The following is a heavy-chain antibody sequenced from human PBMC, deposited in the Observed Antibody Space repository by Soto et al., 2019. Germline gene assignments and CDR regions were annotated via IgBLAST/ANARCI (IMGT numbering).Heavy chain of an antibody. CDR3: ARQITIFGVVITKNWFDP. CDR2: MNPNSGNT. D-gene: IGHD3-3*01. J-gene: IGHJ5*02. Sequence: ASVKVSCKASGYTFTSYDINWVRQATGQGLEWMGWMNPNSGNTGYAQKFQGRVTMTRNTSISTAYMELSSLRSEDTAVYYCARQITIFGVVITKNWFDPWGQGTLVTVSS. CDR1: GYTFTSYD. V-gene: IGHV1-8*01.